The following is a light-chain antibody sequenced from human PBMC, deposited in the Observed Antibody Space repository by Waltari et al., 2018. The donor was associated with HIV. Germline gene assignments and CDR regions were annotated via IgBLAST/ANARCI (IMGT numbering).Light chain of an antibody. CDR3: LTYVSKTSTWQ. V-gene: IGLV2-23*02. CDR2: DVS. Sequence: QSALTQPASVSGNPGQSVTITCTGPDIAIGNYHLVSWFQQHPGKAPKLLIYDVSKRPSGVSSRFSGSKSGYFASLTISGLLTEDESSYYCLTYVSKTSTWQFGGGTYLTV. J-gene: IGLJ3*02. CDR1: DIAIGNYHL.